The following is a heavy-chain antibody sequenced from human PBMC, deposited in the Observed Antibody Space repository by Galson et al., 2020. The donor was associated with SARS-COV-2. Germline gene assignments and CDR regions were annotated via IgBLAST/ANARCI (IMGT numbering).Heavy chain of an antibody. Sequence: ETSETLSLTCTVSGGSISSGGYYWSWIRQQPGKGLEWIGYISYSGTTSYNPSLKSRITISGDTSKNQFSLKLNSVTAADTAVYYCAREGYATYWPGGYFDYWGQGTLVTVSS. J-gene: IGHJ4*02. CDR1: GGSISSGGYY. CDR3: AREGYATYWPGGYFDY. V-gene: IGHV4-31*03. CDR2: ISYSGTT. D-gene: IGHD2-8*02.